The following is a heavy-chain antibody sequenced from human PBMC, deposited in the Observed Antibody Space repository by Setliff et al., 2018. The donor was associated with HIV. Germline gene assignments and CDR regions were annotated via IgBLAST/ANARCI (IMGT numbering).Heavy chain of an antibody. J-gene: IGHJ4*02. Sequence: GGSLRLSCAASGFTFSNYVMSWVRQTPGKGLEWVSVISSSGGRTYHADSVKGRFTISRDNSKNTLYLQMSSLRVEDTAVYYCVRAVVLTIGCLDSWGQGKMVTVSS. CDR2: ISSSGGRT. CDR1: GFTFSNYV. CDR3: VRAVVLTIGCLDS. D-gene: IGHD3-3*01. V-gene: IGHV3-23*01.